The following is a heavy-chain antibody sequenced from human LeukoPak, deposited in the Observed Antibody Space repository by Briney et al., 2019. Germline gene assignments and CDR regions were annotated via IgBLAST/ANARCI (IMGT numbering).Heavy chain of an antibody. D-gene: IGHD3-22*01. J-gene: IGHJ4*02. CDR3: ATLPDYYESSDYSCEPVGY. CDR1: GFTFDDYG. Sequence: GGSLRLSCTASGFTFDDYGMSWVRQAPGKGLEWVSGINWNGDSTRYADSVKGRFTISRDNAKNSLYLQMNSLRAEDTAVYYCATLPDYYESSDYSCEPVGYWGQGTLVTVSS. V-gene: IGHV3-20*04. CDR2: INWNGDST.